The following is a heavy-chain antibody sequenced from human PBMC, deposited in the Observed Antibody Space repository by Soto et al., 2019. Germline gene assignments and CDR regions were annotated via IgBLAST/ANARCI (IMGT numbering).Heavy chain of an antibody. CDR3: ERDFGEVGAKAVYDI. J-gene: IGHJ3*02. V-gene: IGHV3-74*01. CDR1: GCSFSLYW. D-gene: IGHD1-26*01. CDR2: INGDGSDT. Sequence: PGGSLRLSCAASGCSFSLYWSHWVRQAPVKGLVWVSRINGDGSDTSYGDSVKGRFTTSRDNAKNTLYLHMNSLGAEDTAVYYCERDFGEVGAKAVYDIWGQGTMVTVSS.